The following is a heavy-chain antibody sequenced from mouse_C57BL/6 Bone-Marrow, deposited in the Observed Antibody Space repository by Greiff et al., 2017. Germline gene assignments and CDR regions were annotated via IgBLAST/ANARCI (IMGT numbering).Heavy chain of an antibody. J-gene: IGHJ4*01. CDR1: GFSLTGYG. CDR2: IWGDGST. D-gene: IGHD2-3*01. Sequence: VKLQESGPGLVAPSQSLSITCTVSGFSLTGYGVNWVRQPPGKGLEWLGMIWGDGSTDYNSALKSRLSISKDNSKSKVFLKMNSLQTDDTARYYCARDSGYYVHYYAMDYWGQGTSVTVSS. CDR3: ARDSGYYVHYYAMDY. V-gene: IGHV2-6-7*01.